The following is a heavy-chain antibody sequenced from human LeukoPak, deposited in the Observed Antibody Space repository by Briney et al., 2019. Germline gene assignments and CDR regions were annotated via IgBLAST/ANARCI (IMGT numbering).Heavy chain of an antibody. Sequence: GGSLRLSCAASGFTFSSYDMPWVRQATGKGLEWVSAIGTAGDTYYPGSVKGRFTISRENAKNSLYLQMNSLRAGDTAVYYCARERRIAVGYYGMDVWGQGTTVTVSS. D-gene: IGHD6-19*01. CDR3: ARERRIAVGYYGMDV. CDR1: GFTFSSYD. V-gene: IGHV3-13*01. J-gene: IGHJ6*02. CDR2: IGTAGDT.